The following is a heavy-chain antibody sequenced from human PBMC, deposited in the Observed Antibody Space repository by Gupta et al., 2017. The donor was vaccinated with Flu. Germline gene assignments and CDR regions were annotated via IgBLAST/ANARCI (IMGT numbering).Heavy chain of an antibody. CDR3: ARPDYGDYGAAFDI. V-gene: IGHV3-21*01. Sequence: EVQLAEPGGGMVKPGGSLRLSCAASAFPFSSYCMNWVRQAPGKGLEWVSSISSSSSYIDYADSVKGRFTISRDNAKNSLYLQMNSLRAEDTAVYYCARPDYGDYGAAFDIWGQGTMVTGAS. CDR1: AFPFSSYC. CDR2: ISSSSSYI. J-gene: IGHJ3*02. D-gene: IGHD4-17*01.